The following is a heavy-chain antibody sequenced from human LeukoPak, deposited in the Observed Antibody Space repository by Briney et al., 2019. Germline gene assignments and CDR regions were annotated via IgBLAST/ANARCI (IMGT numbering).Heavy chain of an antibody. CDR2: ITAIDGRT. Sequence: GGSLRLSCVASGFTFSSTTMGWVRQAPGRGLEWVSSITAIDGRTYYADSVRGRFTISRDNSKNTVYLQLNSLRAEDTAVYYCARTNFWSGYFYGMDVWGQGTTVTVSS. J-gene: IGHJ6*02. V-gene: IGHV3-23*01. D-gene: IGHD3-3*01. CDR1: GFTFSSTT. CDR3: ARTNFWSGYFYGMDV.